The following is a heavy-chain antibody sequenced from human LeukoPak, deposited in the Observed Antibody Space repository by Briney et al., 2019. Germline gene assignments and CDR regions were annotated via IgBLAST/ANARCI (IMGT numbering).Heavy chain of an antibody. J-gene: IGHJ4*02. CDR1: GGSIRSYF. D-gene: IGHD1-1*01. Sequence: PSETLSLTSTVSGGSIRSYFWSWFRQPPGKGLEWIGYFYNSGSTKSNPSLGSRVTISVDTSKNQFSLKLTSVTAADTAVYYCARQRGADPWNFDYWGQGTLVTVSS. CDR2: FYNSGST. CDR3: ARQRGADPWNFDY. V-gene: IGHV4-59*08.